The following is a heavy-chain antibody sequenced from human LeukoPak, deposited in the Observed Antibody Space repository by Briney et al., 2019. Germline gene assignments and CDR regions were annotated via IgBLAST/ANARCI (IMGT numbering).Heavy chain of an antibody. CDR3: ARARGLAPHHDAFDI. CDR2: IIPIFGIA. J-gene: IGHJ3*02. Sequence: SVKVSCKASGGTFSSYTISWVRQAPGPGLEWMGRIIPIFGIANYAQTFQGRVPITADESTSTAYWELRSLRSEDTAVYYCARARGLAPHHDAFDIWGQGTMVTVSS. D-gene: IGHD5-24*01. V-gene: IGHV1-69*13. CDR1: GGTFSSYT.